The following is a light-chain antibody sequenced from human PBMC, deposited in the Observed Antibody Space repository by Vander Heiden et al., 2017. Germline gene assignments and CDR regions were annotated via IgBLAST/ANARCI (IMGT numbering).Light chain of an antibody. CDR2: KTS. V-gene: IGKV1-5*03. CDR1: QSVSTW. J-gene: IGKJ1*01. CDR3: QQYKSYSWT. Sequence: IQMTQPPSTLSASVGDTVTITCRASQSVSTWLAWYQQKPGKAPKVLIYKTSTLGGGVPSRFSGSGSGTEFTLTISSLQPDDFATYYCQQYKSYSWTFGQGTRVEVK.